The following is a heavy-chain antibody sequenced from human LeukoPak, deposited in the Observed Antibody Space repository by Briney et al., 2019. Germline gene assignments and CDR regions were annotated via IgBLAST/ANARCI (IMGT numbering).Heavy chain of an antibody. CDR2: IYPGASDT. CDR1: GYSFTNYW. D-gene: IGHD1-7*01. Sequence: GESLKISCKGSGYSFTNYWIGWVRQMPGKGLEGMGIIYPGASDTGSSPSFKDQVTISADKSISTAYLQWSRLKASDTAMYYCARLGSFRGNYYPDYWGQGTLVTVSS. V-gene: IGHV5-51*01. J-gene: IGHJ4*02. CDR3: ARLGSFRGNYYPDY.